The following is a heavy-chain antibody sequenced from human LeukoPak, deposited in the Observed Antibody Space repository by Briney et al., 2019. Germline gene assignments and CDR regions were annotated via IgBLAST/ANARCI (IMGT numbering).Heavy chain of an antibody. D-gene: IGHD1-26*01. CDR3: ARESFLDGSYLWGDYYFDY. J-gene: IGHJ4*02. V-gene: IGHV3-21*01. CDR2: ISSSSSYI. CDR1: GFTFSSYS. Sequence: PGGSLRLSCAASGFTFSSYSMNWVRQAPGKGLEWVSSISSSSSYIYYADSVKGRFTISRDNAKNSLYLQMNSLRAEDTAVYYCARESFLDGSYLWGDYYFDYWGQGTLVTVSS.